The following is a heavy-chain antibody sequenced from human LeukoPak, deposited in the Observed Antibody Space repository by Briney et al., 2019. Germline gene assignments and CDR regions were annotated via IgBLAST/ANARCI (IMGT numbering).Heavy chain of an antibody. V-gene: IGHV1-2*02. CDR2: INPNSGGT. D-gene: IGHD6-25*01. CDR1: GYTFTGYY. J-gene: IGHJ4*02. Sequence: ASVKVSCKASGYTFTGYYMHWVRQAPGQGLEWMGWINPNSGGTNYAQKFQGRVTMTRDTSISTAYMELSRLGSDDTAVYCCARDVQGQRLKDYWGQGTLVTVSS. CDR3: ARDVQGQRLKDY.